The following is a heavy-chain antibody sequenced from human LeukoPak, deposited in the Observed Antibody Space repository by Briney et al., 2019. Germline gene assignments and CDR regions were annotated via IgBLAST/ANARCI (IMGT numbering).Heavy chain of an antibody. CDR3: ASSTIRGWYYFDY. CDR1: GYTFTSYA. J-gene: IGHJ4*02. D-gene: IGHD6-19*01. Sequence: ASVKVSCQASGYTFTSYAMHWVRQAPGQRLEWMGWINAGNGNTKHSQEFQGRVTITRDTSASTAYMELSSLRSEDMAVYYCASSTIRGWYYFDYWGQGTLVTVSS. CDR2: INAGNGNT. V-gene: IGHV1-3*03.